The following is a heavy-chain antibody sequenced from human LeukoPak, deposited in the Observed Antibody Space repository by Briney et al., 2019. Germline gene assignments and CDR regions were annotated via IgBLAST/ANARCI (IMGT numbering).Heavy chain of an antibody. J-gene: IGHJ3*02. D-gene: IGHD5-18*01. Sequence: ASVNDSFQASGYTHLNNRITWVRQPTGQGLEWMGWISAYTGNTNYAQKLQGRVTMTTDTSTSTAYMELRSLRSDDTAVYYCAGYSYGYDAFDIWGQGTMVTVSS. CDR3: AGYSYGYDAFDI. V-gene: IGHV1-18*01. CDR2: ISAYTGNT. CDR1: GYTHLNNR.